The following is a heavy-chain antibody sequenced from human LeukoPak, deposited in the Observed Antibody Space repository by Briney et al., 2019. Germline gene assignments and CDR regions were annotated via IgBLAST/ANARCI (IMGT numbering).Heavy chain of an antibody. CDR1: GFTFSNYG. CDR3: AKGSDPLNVDH. Sequence: GGSLRLSCAASGFTFSNYGMHWVRQAPGKGLEWVAFIRYDGSTKYYADSVKGRFTISRDNSKNTLYLQMNSLRADDTAVYYCAKGSDPLNVDHWGQGTLVTVSS. D-gene: IGHD1-1*01. CDR2: IRYDGSTK. V-gene: IGHV3-30*02. J-gene: IGHJ4*02.